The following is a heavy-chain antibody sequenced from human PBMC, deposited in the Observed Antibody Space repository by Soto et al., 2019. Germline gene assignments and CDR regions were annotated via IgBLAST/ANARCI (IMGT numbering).Heavy chain of an antibody. CDR2: IIPISGTA. J-gene: IGHJ6*02. D-gene: IGHD2-2*01. Sequence: QVQLVQSGAEVKRPGSSVKVSCKPSGATFSSYAISWGRRPPEQGFEWLGGIIPISGTANYAQKFQGRVTITADESTSTAYMELSSLRSEDTAVYYCARSQGSSTSLEIYYYYYYGMDVWGQGTTVTVSS. V-gene: IGHV1-69*01. CDR1: GATFSSYA. CDR3: ARSQGSSTSLEIYYYYYYGMDV.